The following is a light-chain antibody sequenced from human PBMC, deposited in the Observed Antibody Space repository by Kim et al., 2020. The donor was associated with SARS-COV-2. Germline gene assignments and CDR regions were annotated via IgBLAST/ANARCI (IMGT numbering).Light chain of an antibody. Sequence: LCPGERATLSCRASQSVRSFLAWYQQRPGQAPRLLIYDSSNRATGIPARFSGSGSGTDFTLTISGLEPEDFAVYYCQQRGNWPPITFGQGTRLEI. CDR2: DSS. V-gene: IGKV3-11*01. CDR1: QSVRSF. CDR3: QQRGNWPPIT. J-gene: IGKJ5*01.